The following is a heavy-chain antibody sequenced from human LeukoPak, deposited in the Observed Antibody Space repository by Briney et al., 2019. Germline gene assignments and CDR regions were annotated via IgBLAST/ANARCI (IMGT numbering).Heavy chain of an antibody. V-gene: IGHV1-69*13. J-gene: IGHJ4*02. D-gene: IGHD3-10*01. CDR3: ARAPYYYCSGSPPDY. CDR2: IIPIFGTA. CDR1: GGTFSSYG. Sequence: ASVKVSCKASGGTFSSYGISWVGQAPGQGLEWMGGIIPIFGTANYAQKFQGRVTITADESTSTAYMELSSLRSEDTAVYYCARAPYYYCSGSPPDYRGQGTLVTVSS.